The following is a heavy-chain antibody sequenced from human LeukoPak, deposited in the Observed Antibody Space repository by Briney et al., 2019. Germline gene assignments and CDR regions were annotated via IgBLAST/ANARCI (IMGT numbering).Heavy chain of an antibody. Sequence: PSETLSLTCTVSGGSISSISYYWAWIRQPPGKGLEWIGTIYYTGSTYYNPSLKSRVTISVDTFKNQFSLNLSSVTAADTAVYYCARLASGWPFDYWGQGTLVTVSS. D-gene: IGHD6-19*01. J-gene: IGHJ4*02. CDR3: ARLASGWPFDY. CDR1: GGSISSISYY. V-gene: IGHV4-39*01. CDR2: IYYTGST.